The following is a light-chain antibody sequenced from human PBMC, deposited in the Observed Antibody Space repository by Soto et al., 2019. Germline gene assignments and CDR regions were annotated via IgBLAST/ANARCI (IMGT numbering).Light chain of an antibody. J-gene: IGKJ3*01. V-gene: IGKV3D-15*01. CDR3: QQLNNWLFT. Sequence: EIVMTQSPATLSVSPGERATLSCRASQSVSSNLAWYQQKPGQTPRLLIYGAAIRATGIPARFSGCGSGTEFTLTIGSVQFSDFAIYYCQQLNNWLFTFGPGTKVDIK. CDR2: GAA. CDR1: QSVSSN.